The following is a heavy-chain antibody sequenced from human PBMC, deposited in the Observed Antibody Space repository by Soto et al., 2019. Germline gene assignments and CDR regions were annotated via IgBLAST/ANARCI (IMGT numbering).Heavy chain of an antibody. V-gene: IGHV3-7*01. D-gene: IGHD3-10*01. CDR1: GFTLNNYW. CDR2: MNQDGTIK. CDR3: TRDHQSTLDYYFDY. J-gene: IGHJ4*02. Sequence: GGSLRLSCAASGFTLNNYWLSWVLQAPGQGLEWVANMNQDGTIKYYVDSVKGRFTISRDNAENSLFLQMNSLRAEDTAVYYCTRDHQSTLDYYFDYWGQGALVTVSS.